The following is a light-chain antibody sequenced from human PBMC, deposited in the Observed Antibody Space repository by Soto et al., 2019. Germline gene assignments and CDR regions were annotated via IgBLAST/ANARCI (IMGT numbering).Light chain of an antibody. Sequence: QSVLTQPPSASGSPGQSVTISCTGTSSDIGGYNYVSWYQQHPGKAPKLMIYEVSKRASGVPDRFSGSKSGNTASLTVSGLQADDEADYYCSSFAGSNVLFGGGTKLTVL. CDR2: EVS. CDR3: SSFAGSNVL. V-gene: IGLV2-8*01. J-gene: IGLJ2*01. CDR1: SSDIGGYNY.